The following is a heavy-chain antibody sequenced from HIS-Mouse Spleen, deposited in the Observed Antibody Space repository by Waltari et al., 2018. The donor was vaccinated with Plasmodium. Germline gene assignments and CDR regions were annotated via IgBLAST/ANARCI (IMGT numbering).Heavy chain of an antibody. CDR3: ARETAYGITGTTAFDI. CDR2: INHSGST. D-gene: IGHD1-7*01. CDR1: GGSFSGYY. Sequence: QVQLQQWGAGLLKPSETLSLTCAVYGGSFSGYYWSWILQPPGKGLAWIGEINHSGSTNYNPSLKSRVTISVDTSKNQFSLKLSSVTAADTAVYYCARETAYGITGTTAFDIWGQGTMVTVSS. V-gene: IGHV4-34*01. J-gene: IGHJ3*02.